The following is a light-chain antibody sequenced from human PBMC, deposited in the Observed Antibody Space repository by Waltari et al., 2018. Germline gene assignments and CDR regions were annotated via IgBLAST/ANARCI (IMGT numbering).Light chain of an antibody. CDR1: QSISSY. Sequence: DIQMTQSPSTLSASLGDRVTITCRASQSISSYLAWYQQKPGKAPKVLIYEASSLISGVPLRFSGRGSGTEFTLTISSLQPDDFATYFCQHYNTYSWTFGQGTKVEIK. V-gene: IGKV1-5*03. CDR3: QHYNTYSWT. CDR2: EAS. J-gene: IGKJ1*01.